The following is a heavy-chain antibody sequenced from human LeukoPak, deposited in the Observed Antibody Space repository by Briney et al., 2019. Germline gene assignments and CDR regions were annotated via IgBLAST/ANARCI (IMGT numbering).Heavy chain of an antibody. D-gene: IGHD6-13*01. CDR3: ARVGGVASGSWSPDPMDV. CDR2: INPNSGGT. Sequence: ASVKVSCKAAGYSFNTFHMNWVRQAPGQGPEWMGWINPNSGGTNYAQKFQGRVTMTRDTSISTAYMELSRLRSDDTAVYYCARVGGVASGSWSPDPMDVWGKGTTVTVSS. V-gene: IGHV1-2*02. CDR1: GYSFNTFH. J-gene: IGHJ6*03.